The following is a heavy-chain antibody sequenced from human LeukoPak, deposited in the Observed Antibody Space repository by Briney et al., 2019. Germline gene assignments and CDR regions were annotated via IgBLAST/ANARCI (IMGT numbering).Heavy chain of an antibody. CDR1: GFTFNSYA. CDR2: ISGSGGST. Sequence: GGSLRLSCAASGFTFNSYAMSWVRQAPGKGLEWVSAISGSGGSTYYADSVKGRFTISRDNSKNTLYLQMNSLRAEDTAVYYCAKTPSYYYDSSGYYYYDYWGQGTLVTVSS. CDR3: AKTPSYYYDSSGYYYYDY. V-gene: IGHV3-23*01. J-gene: IGHJ4*02. D-gene: IGHD3-22*01.